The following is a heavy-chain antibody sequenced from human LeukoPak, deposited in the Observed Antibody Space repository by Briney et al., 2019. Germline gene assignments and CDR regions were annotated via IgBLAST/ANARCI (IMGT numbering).Heavy chain of an antibody. CDR1: GFTFSSYA. CDR3: VRGSRGNYDT. J-gene: IGHJ5*02. D-gene: IGHD3-22*01. CDR2: ITSSGDIT. Sequence: GASLRLSCAASGFTFSSYAMCWVRQAPGKGLQWVSSITSSGDITYYADSVNGRFTISRDNTKNTLHLQVNSLRAEDTAVYYCVRGSRGNYDTRGQGTLVTVSS. V-gene: IGHV3-23*01.